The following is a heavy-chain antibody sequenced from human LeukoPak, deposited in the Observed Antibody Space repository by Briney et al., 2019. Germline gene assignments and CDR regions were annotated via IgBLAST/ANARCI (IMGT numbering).Heavy chain of an antibody. D-gene: IGHD1-20*01. J-gene: IGHJ3*02. V-gene: IGHV3-74*01. CDR2: IKSDGSST. Sequence: TGGSLRLSCAASGFSFSSYWIHWVRQAPGKGLVWVSRIKSDGSSTSYADSVKGRFTISRDNDKNTLYLQMNSLRAEDTAVYYCARGTRRGYNWNDGGVFDIWGQGTMVTVAS. CDR1: GFSFSSYW. CDR3: ARGTRRGYNWNDGGVFDI.